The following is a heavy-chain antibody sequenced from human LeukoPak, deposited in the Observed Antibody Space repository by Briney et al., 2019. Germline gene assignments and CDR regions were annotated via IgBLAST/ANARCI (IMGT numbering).Heavy chain of an antibody. CDR1: GFYFRNYA. J-gene: IGHJ5*02. CDR3: AKGPDKYCTAGSCYGAS. D-gene: IGHD2-15*01. CDR2: VSNGGVAT. V-gene: IGHV3-23*01. Sequence: GGSLRLSCAASGFYFRNYAMTWVRQAPGKGLEWVSGVSNGGVATYYADSVKGRFTVSRDNSKNTLYLQMNSLRADDTAIYYCAKGPDKYCTAGSCYGASWGQGTQVTVSS.